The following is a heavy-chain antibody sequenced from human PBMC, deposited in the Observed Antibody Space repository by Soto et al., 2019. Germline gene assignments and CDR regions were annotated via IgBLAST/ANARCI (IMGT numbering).Heavy chain of an antibody. D-gene: IGHD5-12*01. CDR1: GFTFSSYA. J-gene: IGHJ4*02. CDR2: ISYDGSNK. V-gene: IGHV3-30-3*01. Sequence: PVGSLRLSCAASGFTFSSYAMHWVRQAPGKGLEWVAVISYDGSNKYYADSVKGRFTISRDNSKNTLYLQMNSLRAEDTAVYYCARPEMATIHLHYWGQGTLVTVSS. CDR3: ARPEMATIHLHY.